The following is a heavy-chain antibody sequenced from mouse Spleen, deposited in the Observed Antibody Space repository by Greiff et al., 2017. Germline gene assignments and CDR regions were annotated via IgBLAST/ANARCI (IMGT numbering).Heavy chain of an antibody. Sequence: VMLVESGAELVRPGASVKLSCKASGYTFTDYYINWVKQRPGQGLEWIARIYPGSGNTYYNEKFKGKATLTAEKSSSTAYMQLSSLTSEDSAVYFCAREATTATDWFAYWGQGTLVTVSA. V-gene: IGHV1-76*01. J-gene: IGHJ3*01. D-gene: IGHD1-2*01. CDR2: IYPGSGNT. CDR3: AREATTATDWFAY. CDR1: GYTFTDYY.